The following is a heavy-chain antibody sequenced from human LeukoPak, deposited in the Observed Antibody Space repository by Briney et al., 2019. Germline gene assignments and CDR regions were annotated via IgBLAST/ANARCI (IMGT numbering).Heavy chain of an antibody. CDR1: GFTVSSNY. Sequence: GGSLRLSCAASGFTVSSNYMRWVRQAPGKGLEWVSVIYSGGSTYYADSVKGRFTISRDNSKNTLYLQMNSLRAEDTAVYYCARDHYDFWSGYTHKSLYFEYWGQGTLVTVSS. CDR2: IYSGGST. D-gene: IGHD3-3*01. CDR3: ARDHYDFWSGYTHKSLYFEY. J-gene: IGHJ4*02. V-gene: IGHV3-66*01.